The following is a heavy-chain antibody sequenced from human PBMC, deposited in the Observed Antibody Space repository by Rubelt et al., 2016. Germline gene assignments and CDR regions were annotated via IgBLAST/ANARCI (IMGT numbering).Heavy chain of an antibody. J-gene: IGHJ5*02. Sequence: GIANYAQKFQGRVTITADKSTSTAYMELSSLRSEDTAVYYCARERKQLAKNWFDPWGQGTLVTVSS. D-gene: IGHD6-13*01. CDR2: GIA. V-gene: IGHV1-69*04. CDR3: ARERKQLAKNWFDP.